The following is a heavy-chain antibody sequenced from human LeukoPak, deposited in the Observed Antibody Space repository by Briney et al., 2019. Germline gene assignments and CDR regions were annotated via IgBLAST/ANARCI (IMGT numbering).Heavy chain of an antibody. CDR1: GGSFSGYY. CDR2: IYYSGST. V-gene: IGHV4-34*01. J-gene: IGHJ5*02. CDR3: ARVPGYYDFWSGYSPMYNWFDP. Sequence: PSETLSLTCAVYGGSFSGYYWGWIRQPPGKGLEWIGSIYYSGSTYYNPSLKSRVTISVDTSKNQFSLKLSSVTAADTAVYYCARVPGYYDFWSGYSPMYNWFDPWGQGTLVTVSS. D-gene: IGHD3-3*01.